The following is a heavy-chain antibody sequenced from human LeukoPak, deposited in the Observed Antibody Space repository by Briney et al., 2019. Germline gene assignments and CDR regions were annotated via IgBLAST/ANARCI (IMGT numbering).Heavy chain of an antibody. V-gene: IGHV3-53*01. CDR2: IYSGGST. CDR1: GFTVSSNY. J-gene: IGHJ4*02. Sequence: GGSLRLSCAASGFTVSSNYMSWVRQAPGEGLEWVSVIYSGGSTYYADSVKGRFTISRDNSKNTLYLQMNSLRAEDTAVYYCARVPQLGHFDYWGQGTLVTVSS. D-gene: IGHD6-6*01. CDR3: ARVPQLGHFDY.